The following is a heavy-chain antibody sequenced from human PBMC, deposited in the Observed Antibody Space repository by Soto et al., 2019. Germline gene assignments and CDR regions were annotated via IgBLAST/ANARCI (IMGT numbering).Heavy chain of an antibody. CDR2: IYYSGSS. CDR3: AGAPRGEVDFDY. Sequence: SETLSLTCTVSGGSISSYYWSWIRQPPGKGLEWIGYIYYSGSSNYNPSLKSRVTISVDTSKNQFSLQLSSVTAADTAVYYCAGAPRGEVDFDYWGQGTLVTVSS. D-gene: IGHD3-10*01. V-gene: IGHV4-59*01. J-gene: IGHJ4*02. CDR1: GGSISSYY.